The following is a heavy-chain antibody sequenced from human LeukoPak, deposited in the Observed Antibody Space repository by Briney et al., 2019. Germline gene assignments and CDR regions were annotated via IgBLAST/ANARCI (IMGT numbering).Heavy chain of an antibody. Sequence: PGGSLRLSCAASGFTVSSNYMSWVRQAPGKGLEWVSVIYSGGTTYYADSVKGRFTISRDNSQNTLYLQMNSLRAEDTAVYYCAKDGVYGRHDYWGQGTLVTVSS. CDR1: GFTVSSNY. CDR2: IYSGGTT. CDR3: AKDGVYGRHDY. V-gene: IGHV3-66*01. D-gene: IGHD1-26*01. J-gene: IGHJ4*02.